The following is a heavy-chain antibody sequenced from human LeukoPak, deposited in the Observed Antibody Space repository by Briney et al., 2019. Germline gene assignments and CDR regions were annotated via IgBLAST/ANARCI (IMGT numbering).Heavy chain of an antibody. CDR2: IWYDGSNK. CDR3: ARDNPADDFDY. V-gene: IGHV3-33*01. CDR1: GFTFSSYG. D-gene: IGHD1-14*01. J-gene: IGHJ4*02. Sequence: GGSLRLSCAASGFTFSSYGVHWVRRAPGKGLEWVAVIWYDGSNKYYADSVKGRFTISRDNSKNTLYLQMNSLRAEDTAVYYCARDNPADDFDYWGQGTLVTVSS.